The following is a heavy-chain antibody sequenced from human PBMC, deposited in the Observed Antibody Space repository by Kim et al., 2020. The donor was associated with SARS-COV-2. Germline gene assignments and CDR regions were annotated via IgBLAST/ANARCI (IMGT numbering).Heavy chain of an antibody. CDR2: IWYDGSNK. V-gene: IGHV3-33*01. D-gene: IGHD3-10*01. CDR3: ARDPNVLLWFGELDY. J-gene: IGHJ4*02. Sequence: GGSLRLSCAASGFTFSSYGMHWVRQAPGKGLEWVAVIWYDGSNKYYADSVKGRFTISRDNSKNTLYLQMNSLRAEDTAVYYCARDPNVLLWFGELDYWGQGTLVTVSS. CDR1: GFTFSSYG.